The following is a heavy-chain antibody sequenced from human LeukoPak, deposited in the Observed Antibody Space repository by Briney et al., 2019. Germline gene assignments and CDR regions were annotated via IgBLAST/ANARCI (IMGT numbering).Heavy chain of an antibody. CDR3: IVFGDSNH. J-gene: IGHJ5*02. V-gene: IGHV3-53*01. CDR2: IHTSGDT. Sequence: HSGGSLRLSCAASGLTGSHNYMSWVRQAPGKGLEWVSAIHTSGDTCYADSVKGRFTISRDTSKNTLYLQINSLRVEDTAVYYCIVFGDSNHWGQGTLVTVSS. D-gene: IGHD4-17*01. CDR1: GLTGSHNY.